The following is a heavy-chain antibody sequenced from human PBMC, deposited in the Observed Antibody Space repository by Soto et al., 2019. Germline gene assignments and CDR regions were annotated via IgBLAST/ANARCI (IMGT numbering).Heavy chain of an antibody. V-gene: IGHV1-69*02. J-gene: IGHJ6*03. CDR3: ARAHYYGSGSYSSYYYMDV. Sequence: ASVKVSCKASGGTFSSYTISWVRQAPGQGLEWMGRIIPILGIANYAQKFQGRVTITADKSTSTAYMELSSLRSEDTAVYYCARAHYYGSGSYSSYYYMDVWGKGTTVTVSS. D-gene: IGHD3-10*01. CDR1: GGTFSSYT. CDR2: IIPILGIA.